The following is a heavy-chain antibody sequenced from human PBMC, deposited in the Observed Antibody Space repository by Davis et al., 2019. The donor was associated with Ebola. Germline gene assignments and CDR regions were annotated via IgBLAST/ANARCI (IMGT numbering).Heavy chain of an antibody. D-gene: IGHD2-2*01. CDR1: GFTFSSYA. J-gene: IGHJ4*02. Sequence: GESLKISCTASGFTFSSYAMHWVRQAPGKGLEWVAFIWSDETRKSYGDYVKGRFTISRDNAKNTLYLEMKTLRTEDTAVYYCAREAIYCSRTRCPLDYWGQGALVTVSS. CDR2: IWSDETRK. V-gene: IGHV3-33*01. CDR3: AREAIYCSRTRCPLDY.